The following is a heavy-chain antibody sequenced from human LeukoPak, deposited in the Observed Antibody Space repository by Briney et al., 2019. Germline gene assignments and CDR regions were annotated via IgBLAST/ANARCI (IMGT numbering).Heavy chain of an antibody. J-gene: IGHJ6*03. CDR3: AQLSGYTYSGYGPTYYYYYYMDV. V-gene: IGHV4-39*01. Sequence: SETLSLTCTISGGSISSTSYYWGWIRQPPGKGLEWIGSIYYSGSTYYNPSLKSRVTISVDTSKNQFSLNLSSVTAADTAVYYCAQLSGYTYSGYGPTYYYYYYMDVWGKGATVTVSS. D-gene: IGHD5-12*01. CDR1: GGSISSTSYY. CDR2: IYYSGST.